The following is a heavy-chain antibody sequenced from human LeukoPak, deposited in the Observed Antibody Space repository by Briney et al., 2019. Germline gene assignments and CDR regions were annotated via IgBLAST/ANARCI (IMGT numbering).Heavy chain of an antibody. Sequence: SVKVSCKASGGTFSSYAISWVQQAPGQGLEWMGGIIPIFGTANYAQKFQGRVTITADKSTSTAYMELSSLRSEDTAVYYCARGYSGSWYYYYYYMDVWGKGTTVTVSS. D-gene: IGHD1-26*01. CDR1: GGTFSSYA. J-gene: IGHJ6*03. CDR3: ARGYSGSWYYYYYYMDV. V-gene: IGHV1-69*06. CDR2: IIPIFGTA.